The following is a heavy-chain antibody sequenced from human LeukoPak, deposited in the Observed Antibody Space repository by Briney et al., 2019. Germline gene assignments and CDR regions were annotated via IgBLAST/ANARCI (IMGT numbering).Heavy chain of an antibody. CDR3: ARVRYCTNGVCGGFDS. CDR2: IIPIFGTA. J-gene: IGHJ5*01. V-gene: IGHV1-69*05. D-gene: IGHD2-8*01. CDR1: GGTFSSYA. Sequence: SVKVSCKASGGTFSSYAISWVRQAPGQGLEWMGGIIPIFGTANYAQKFQGRVTITTDESTSTAYMELSSLRSEDTAVYYCARVRYCTNGVCGGFDSWGQGTLVTVSS.